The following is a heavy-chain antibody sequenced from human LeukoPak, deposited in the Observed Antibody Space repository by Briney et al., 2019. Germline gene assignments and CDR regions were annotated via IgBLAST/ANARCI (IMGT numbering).Heavy chain of an antibody. J-gene: IGHJ4*02. CDR1: GYTLTGYY. CDR3: ARSLYEGNYFDY. CDR2: INPNSGGT. Sequence: GASVKVSCKASGYTLTGYYMHWVRQAPGQGLEWMGWINPNSGGTNYAQKFQGRVTMTRDTSISTAYMELSRLRSDDTAVYYCARSLYEGNYFDYWGQGTLVTVSS. D-gene: IGHD2-8*01. V-gene: IGHV1-2*02.